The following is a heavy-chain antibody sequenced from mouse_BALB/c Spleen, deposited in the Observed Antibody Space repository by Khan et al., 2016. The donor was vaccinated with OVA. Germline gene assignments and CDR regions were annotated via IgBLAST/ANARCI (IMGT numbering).Heavy chain of an antibody. CDR1: GFTFSTYG. CDR3: ARLVYYCDSEEFAY. J-gene: IGHJ3*01. Sequence: EVELVESGGDLVKPGGSLKLSCAASGFTFSTYGMSWVRQTPDKRLEWVATVSTGGGYTYYPDSVKGRFTIARDNAKNTLYLKMSSLKSEDTAMFYCARLVYYCDSEEFAYWGQGTLVTVSA. D-gene: IGHD1-1*01. CDR2: VSTGGGYT. V-gene: IGHV5-6*01.